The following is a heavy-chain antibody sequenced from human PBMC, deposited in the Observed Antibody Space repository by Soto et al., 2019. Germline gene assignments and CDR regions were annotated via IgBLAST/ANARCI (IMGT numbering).Heavy chain of an antibody. CDR3: AAPRSGYETFDY. Sequence: ASVKVSCKASGFTFTSSALQWVRQARGQRLEWIGWIVVGSGNTNYAQKFQERVTITRDMSTSTAYMELSSLRSEDTAVYYCAAPRSGYETFDYWGQGTLVTVSS. CDR2: IVVGSGNT. D-gene: IGHD5-12*01. CDR1: GFTFTSSA. J-gene: IGHJ4*02. V-gene: IGHV1-58*01.